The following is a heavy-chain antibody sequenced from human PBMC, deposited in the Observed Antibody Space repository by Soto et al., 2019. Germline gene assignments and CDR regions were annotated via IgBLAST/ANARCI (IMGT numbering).Heavy chain of an antibody. D-gene: IGHD5-18*01. Sequence: GGSLILSCAASGFTFGSYSVNWVRQAPGKGLEWVSYISSSSSTIYYADSVKGRFTISRDNSKNSLYLQMNSLRDEDTAVYYCARDPGSSYGPPDYWGQGTLVTVSS. J-gene: IGHJ4*02. CDR1: GFTFGSYS. V-gene: IGHV3-48*02. CDR2: ISSSSSTI. CDR3: ARDPGSSYGPPDY.